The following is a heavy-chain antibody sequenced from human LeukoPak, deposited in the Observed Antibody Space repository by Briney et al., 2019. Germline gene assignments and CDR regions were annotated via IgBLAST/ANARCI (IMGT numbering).Heavy chain of an antibody. J-gene: IGHJ4*02. V-gene: IGHV3-72*01. CDR2: TRNKANSYTT. CDR3: ARDRGYFDY. D-gene: IGHD3-10*01. Sequence: GGSLRLSCAATGFTFSNAWMSWVRQAPGKGLEWVGRTRNKANSYTTEYAASVKGRFTISRDDSKKSLDLQMNSLKTEDTAVYYCARDRGYFDYWGQGALVSVSS. CDR1: GFTFSNAW.